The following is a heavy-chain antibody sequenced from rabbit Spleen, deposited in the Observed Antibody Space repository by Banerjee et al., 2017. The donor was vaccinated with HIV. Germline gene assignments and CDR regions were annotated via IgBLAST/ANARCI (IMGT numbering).Heavy chain of an antibody. J-gene: IGHJ4*01. V-gene: IGHV1S45*01. D-gene: IGHD2-1*01. CDR3: ARDLVGVIGWNFYL. CDR2: INASTAKP. CDR1: GFSFSDRDV. Sequence: QEQLEESGGDLVKPEGSLTLPCTASGFSFSDRDVMCWVRQAPGKGLEWIACINASTAKPVYATWASGRFTISRTSSTTVTLRMTSLTAADRATYFCARDLVGVIGWNFYLWGQGTLVTVS.